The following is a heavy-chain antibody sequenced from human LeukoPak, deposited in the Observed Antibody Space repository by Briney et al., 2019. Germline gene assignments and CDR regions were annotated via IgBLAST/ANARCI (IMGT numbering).Heavy chain of an antibody. J-gene: IGHJ4*02. V-gene: IGHV4-59*08. Sequence: KPSETLSPACTVSGASISSYYWSWIRRPPGQGLEWIGYIYYTGTTNYNPSLRSRVTISLDTSKNQFSLRLTSVTAADAAIYYCAAGHPVYFNFWGQGTLVTVSS. CDR3: AAGHPVYFNF. CDR2: IYYTGTT. CDR1: GASISSYY.